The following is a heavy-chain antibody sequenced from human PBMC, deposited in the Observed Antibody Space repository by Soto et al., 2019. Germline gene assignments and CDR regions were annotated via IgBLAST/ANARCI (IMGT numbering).Heavy chain of an antibody. CDR1: GFTFSSFS. V-gene: IGHV3-30-3*01. D-gene: IGHD6-19*01. J-gene: IGHJ4*02. CDR3: ARTTAVAGTPEFDY. Sequence: PGGSLRLSCVASGFTFSSFSLHWVRQAPGKGLEWLALISYDGSSKYNADSVKGRFTISRENSNNTLYSQLSSLRPEDTAVYYCARTTAVAGTPEFDYWGQGALVTVSS. CDR2: ISYDGSSK.